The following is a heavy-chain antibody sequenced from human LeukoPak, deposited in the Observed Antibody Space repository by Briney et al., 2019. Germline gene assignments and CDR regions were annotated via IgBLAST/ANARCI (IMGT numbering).Heavy chain of an antibody. Sequence: GASVKVSCKASGYTFTSYDINWVRQATGQGLEWMGWMNPNSGDTGYVQKFQGRVTMTRNIYISTAYMELSSLRSEDTAVYYCAGLGVMVLVYQSESWGQGTPVTVSS. CDR3: AGLGVMVLVYQSES. D-gene: IGHD2-8*01. CDR2: MNPNSGDT. J-gene: IGHJ1*01. CDR1: GYTFTSYD. V-gene: IGHV1-8*01.